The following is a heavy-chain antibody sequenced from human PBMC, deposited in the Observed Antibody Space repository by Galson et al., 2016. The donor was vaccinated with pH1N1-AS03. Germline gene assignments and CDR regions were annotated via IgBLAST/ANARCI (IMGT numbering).Heavy chain of an antibody. CDR2: IRGTANYV. D-gene: IGHD3-10*01. CDR3: LRGARSFASGGSDDY. Sequence: SLRLSCAGSGFNFGDHYMSWIRQAPGKGLECISYIRGTANYVSHAASVKGRFTMSRDNSNKTLYLQMNSLTADDTAFYYCLRGARSFASGGSDDYWGRGTLVTVSS. J-gene: IGHJ4*02. CDR1: GFNFGDHY. V-gene: IGHV3-11*01.